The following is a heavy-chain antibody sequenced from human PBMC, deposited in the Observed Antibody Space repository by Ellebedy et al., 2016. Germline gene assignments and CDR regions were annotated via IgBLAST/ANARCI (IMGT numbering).Heavy chain of an antibody. J-gene: IGHJ6*03. CDR2: INHSGST. CDR3: ARAFPYGDYSPRYYYMDV. Sequence: SETLSLTCAVYGGSFSGYYWSWIRQPPGKGLEWIGEINHSGSTNYNPSLKSRVTISVDTSKNQFSLKLSSVTAADTAVYYCARAFPYGDYSPRYYYMDVWGKGTTVTVSS. V-gene: IGHV4-34*01. D-gene: IGHD4-17*01. CDR1: GGSFSGYY.